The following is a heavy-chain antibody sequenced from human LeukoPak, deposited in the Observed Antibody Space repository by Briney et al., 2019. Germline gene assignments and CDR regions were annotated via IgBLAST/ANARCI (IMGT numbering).Heavy chain of an antibody. V-gene: IGHV1-24*01. CDR1: GYTLTELS. CDR2: FDPEDGET. J-gene: IGHJ4*02. CDR3: ATVLPTELAFDY. D-gene: IGHD6-13*01. Sequence: ASVKVSCKVSGYTLTELSMHWVRQAPGKGLEWMGGFDPEDGETIYAQKFQGRVTMTEDTSTDTAYMELSSLRPEDTVVYYCATVLPTELAFDYWGQGTLVTVSS.